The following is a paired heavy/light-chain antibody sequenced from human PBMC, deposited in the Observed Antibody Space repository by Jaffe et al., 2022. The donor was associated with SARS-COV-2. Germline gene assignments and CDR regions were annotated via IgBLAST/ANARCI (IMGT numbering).Heavy chain of an antibody. CDR3: ARGVIVVIPAAILWFDP. CDR2: IYYTGST. CDR1: GGSISSYY. J-gene: IGHJ5*02. V-gene: IGHV4-59*01. Sequence: QVQLQESGPGLVKPSETLSLTCTVSGGSISSYYWSWIRQPPGKGLEWIGYIYYTGSTNYNPSLKSRVTISVDTSKNQFSLKLSSVTAADTAVYYCARGVIVVIPAAILWFDPWGQGTLVTVSS. D-gene: IGHD2-2*01.
Light chain of an antibody. J-gene: IGKJ4*01. V-gene: IGKV1-39*01. CDR2: AAS. CDR3: QQSHSTFT. CDR1: QSISSY. Sequence: DIQMTQSPSSLSAFVGDRVTITCRASQSISSYLNWYQQKPGKAPKLLIYAASSLQSGVPSRFSGSGSGTDFTLTISSLQPEDFATYYCQQSHSTFTFGGGTKVQIK.